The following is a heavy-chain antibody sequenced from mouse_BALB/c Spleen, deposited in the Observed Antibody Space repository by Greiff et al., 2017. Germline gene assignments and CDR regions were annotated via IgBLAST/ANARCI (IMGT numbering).Heavy chain of an antibody. V-gene: IGHV5-17*02. D-gene: IGHD4-1*01. CDR1: GFTFSSFG. J-gene: IGHJ1*01. CDR3: ARDLTGYWYFDV. CDR2: ISSGSSTI. Sequence: EVKLVESGGGLVQPGGSRKLSCAASGFTFSSFGMHWVRQAPEKGLEWVAYISSGSSTIYYADTVKGRFTISRDNPKNTLFLQMTSLRSEDTAMYYCARDLTGYWYFDVWGAGTTVKVSS.